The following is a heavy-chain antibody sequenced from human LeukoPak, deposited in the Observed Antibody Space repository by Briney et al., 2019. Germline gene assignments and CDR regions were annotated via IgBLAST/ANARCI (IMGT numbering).Heavy chain of an antibody. CDR2: TRYDGKNK. D-gene: IGHD6-6*01. CDR1: GFTFSGHA. V-gene: IGHV3-30*02. Sequence: PGGSLRLSCAASGFTFSGHAMHWVRQAPDKGLEWVAFTRYDGKNKYYAASVKGRFTISRDNSKNTLNLQMSSLRGEDTAVYYCARDSVSTSSWYYYYMDVWGKGTTVAVSS. CDR3: ARDSVSTSSWYYYYMDV. J-gene: IGHJ6*03.